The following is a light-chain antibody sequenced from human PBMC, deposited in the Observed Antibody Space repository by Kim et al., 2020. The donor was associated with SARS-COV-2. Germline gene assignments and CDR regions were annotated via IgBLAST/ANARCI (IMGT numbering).Light chain of an antibody. CDR2: NTN. CDR3: LPFYGGAHLRL. Sequence: QAVVTQEPSVTVSPGGTVTLTCASSTGAVTSGHFPNWFQQKPGQAPTALIYNTNNKYSWTPARFSGSVLGGKAALTLSNVQPDDEADYYCLPFYGGAHLRLFGGGTQLTVL. CDR1: TGAVTSGHF. V-gene: IGLV7-43*01. J-gene: IGLJ3*02.